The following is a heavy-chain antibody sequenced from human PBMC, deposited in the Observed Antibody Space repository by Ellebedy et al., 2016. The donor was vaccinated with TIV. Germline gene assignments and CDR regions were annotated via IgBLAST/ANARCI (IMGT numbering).Heavy chain of an antibody. D-gene: IGHD4-17*01. CDR1: GYTFTGYY. CDR3: ARSTGLTTVTTGFDY. CDR2: INPNSGGT. V-gene: IGHV1-2*04. Sequence: ASVKVSCXASGYTFTGYYIQWVRQAPGQGLEWMGWINPNSGGTNYAQKFQGWVTMTRDTSISTAYMELSTLGSDDTAVYYCARSTGLTTVTTGFDYWGQGTLVTVSS. J-gene: IGHJ4*02.